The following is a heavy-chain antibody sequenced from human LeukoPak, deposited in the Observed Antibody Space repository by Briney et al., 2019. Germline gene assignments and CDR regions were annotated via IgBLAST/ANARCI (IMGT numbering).Heavy chain of an antibody. D-gene: IGHD2-2*02. CDR3: AKGQGYTATYYFDY. CDR2: ISYDGSNK. CDR1: GFTFSSYG. V-gene: IGHV3-30*18. Sequence: LRLSCAASGFTFSSYGMHWVRQAPGKGLEWVAVISYDGSNKYYADSVKGRFTISRDNSKNTLYLQMNSLRAEDTAVYYCAKGQGYTATYYFDYWGQGTLVTVSS. J-gene: IGHJ4*02.